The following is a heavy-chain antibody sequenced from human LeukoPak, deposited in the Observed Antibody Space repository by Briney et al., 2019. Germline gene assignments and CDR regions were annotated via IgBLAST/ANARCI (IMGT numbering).Heavy chain of an antibody. Sequence: ASVKVSCKASGYTFTSYYMHWVRQAPGQGLEWMGIINPSGGSPTYAQKFQGRVTMTRDMSTSTVYMELSSLRSEDTAVYYCARDRCGGGSCYHGYFDYWGQGTLVTVSS. CDR1: GYTFTSYY. V-gene: IGHV1-46*01. J-gene: IGHJ4*02. D-gene: IGHD2-15*01. CDR3: ARDRCGGGSCYHGYFDY. CDR2: INPSGGSP.